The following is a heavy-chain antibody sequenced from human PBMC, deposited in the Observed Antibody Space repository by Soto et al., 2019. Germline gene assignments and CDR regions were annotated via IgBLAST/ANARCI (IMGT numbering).Heavy chain of an antibody. CDR1: GGSVSSGSYY. CDR2: IYYSGST. J-gene: IGHJ6*02. V-gene: IGHV4-61*01. D-gene: IGHD3-22*01. CDR3: ARGRIVTAPKYYHGMDV. Sequence: SETLSLTCTVSGGSVSSGSYYWSWIRQPPGKGLEWIGYIYYSGSTNYNPSLKSRVTISVDTSKNQFSLKLSSVTAADTAVYYCARGRIVTAPKYYHGMDVWGQGTTVTVSS.